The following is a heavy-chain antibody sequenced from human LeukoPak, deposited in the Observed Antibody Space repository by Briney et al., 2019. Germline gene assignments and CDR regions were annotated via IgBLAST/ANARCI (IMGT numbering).Heavy chain of an antibody. Sequence: SQTLSLTCAISGDSVSSNSAAWNWIRQSPSRGLEWLGRTYYRSTWFNDYAGSVKSRITINPDTSTNQFSLQLNSVTPEDTAIYYCARESGPDYGDYCFDCWGQGTLVTVSS. CDR3: ARESGPDYGDYCFDC. CDR1: GDSVSSNSAA. J-gene: IGHJ4*02. D-gene: IGHD4-17*01. V-gene: IGHV6-1*01. CDR2: TYYRSTWFN.